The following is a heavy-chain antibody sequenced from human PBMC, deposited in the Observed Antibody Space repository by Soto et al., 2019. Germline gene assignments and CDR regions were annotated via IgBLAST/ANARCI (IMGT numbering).Heavy chain of an antibody. V-gene: IGHV3-33*01. Sequence: GGSLRLSCAASGFTFSSYGMHWVRQAPGKGLEWVAVIWYDGSNKYYADSVKGRFTISRDNSKNTLYLQMNSLRAEDTAVYYCARAPPYYDSSGYSTRNYYYYGMDVWGQGTTVTVSS. D-gene: IGHD3-22*01. CDR3: ARAPPYYDSSGYSTRNYYYYGMDV. CDR1: GFTFSSYG. CDR2: IWYDGSNK. J-gene: IGHJ6*02.